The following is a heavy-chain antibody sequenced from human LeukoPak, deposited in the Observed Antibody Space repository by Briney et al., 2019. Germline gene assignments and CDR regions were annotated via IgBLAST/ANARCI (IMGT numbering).Heavy chain of an antibody. CDR2: INHSGST. V-gene: IGHV4-34*01. Sequence: SETLSLTCAVYGGSFSGYYWSWIREPPGKGLEWIGEINHSGSTNYNPSLKSRVTISVDTSENQFSLRLSSVTAADTAVYYCARAFRARYFDLWGRGTLVTVSS. D-gene: IGHD2/OR15-2a*01. J-gene: IGHJ2*01. CDR3: ARAFRARYFDL. CDR1: GGSFSGYY.